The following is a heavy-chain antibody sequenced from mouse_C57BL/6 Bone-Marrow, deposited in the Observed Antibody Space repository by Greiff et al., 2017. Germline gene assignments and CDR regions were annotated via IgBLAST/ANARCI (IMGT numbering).Heavy chain of an antibody. CDR2: IRSKSSNYAT. Sequence: EVHLVESGGGLVQPKGSLKLSCAASGFTFNTYAMHWVRQAPGTGLEWVARIRSKSSNYATYYADSVKDRFTISRDDSQSMLYLQMNNLKTEDTAMYYCVREGTIVTPWYFDVWGTGTTVTVSS. J-gene: IGHJ1*03. D-gene: IGHD2-5*01. CDR3: VREGTIVTPWYFDV. CDR1: GFTFNTYA. V-gene: IGHV10-3*01.